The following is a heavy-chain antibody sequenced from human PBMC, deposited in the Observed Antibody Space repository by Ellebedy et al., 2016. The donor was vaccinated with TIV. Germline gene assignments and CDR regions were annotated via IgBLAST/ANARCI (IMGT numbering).Heavy chain of an antibody. CDR3: TRDKYYYDSSGYYSGAFDI. Sequence: PGGSLRLSCTASGFTFGDYAMSWVRQAPGKGLEWVGFIRSKAYGGTTEYAASVKGRFTISRDDSKSIAYLQMNSLKTEDTAVYYCTRDKYYYDSSGYYSGAFDIWGQGTMVTVSS. V-gene: IGHV3-49*04. CDR2: IRSKAYGGTT. J-gene: IGHJ3*02. CDR1: GFTFGDYA. D-gene: IGHD3-22*01.